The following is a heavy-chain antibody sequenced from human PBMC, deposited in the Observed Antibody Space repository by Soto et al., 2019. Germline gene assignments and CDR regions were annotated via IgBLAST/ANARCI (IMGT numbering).Heavy chain of an antibody. D-gene: IGHD1-20*01. CDR3: ATIYSTPITTVGVY. Sequence: PSETLSLTCTVSGGSIGTYYWYWLRQFPGKGLEWIGFIYHRGSTHYSPSLESRVSMSMDTSKNQFSLNLTSVTAADTAVYYCATIYSTPITTVGVYWGQGKMVTVSS. CDR2: IYHRGST. V-gene: IGHV4-59*01. J-gene: IGHJ4*02. CDR1: GGSIGTYY.